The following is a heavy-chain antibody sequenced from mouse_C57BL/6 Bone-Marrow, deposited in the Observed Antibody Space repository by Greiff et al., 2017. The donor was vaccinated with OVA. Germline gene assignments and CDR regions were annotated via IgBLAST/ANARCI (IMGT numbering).Heavy chain of an antibody. Sequence: QVQLKESGAELARPGASVKLSCKASGYTFTSYGISWVKQRTGQGLEWIGEIYPRSGNTYYNEKFKGKATLTADKSSSTAYMELRSLTSEDSAVYFCAREDYYGSSPDYWGQGTTLTVSS. CDR3: AREDYYGSSPDY. CDR1: GYTFTSYG. D-gene: IGHD1-1*01. CDR2: IYPRSGNT. J-gene: IGHJ2*01. V-gene: IGHV1-81*01.